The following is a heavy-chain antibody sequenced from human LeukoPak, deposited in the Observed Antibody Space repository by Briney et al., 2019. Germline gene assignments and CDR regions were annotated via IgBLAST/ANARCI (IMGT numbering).Heavy chain of an antibody. CDR3: ASVRSFDTRDFDY. CDR2: INTDGSST. Sequence: GGSLRLSCAASGFTFSSYWMHWVRQAPGKGLVWVSRINTDGSSTIYADSVKGRFTISRDNAKNTLYLQMNSLRAEDTAVYYCASVRSFDTRDFDYWGQGTLVTVSS. D-gene: IGHD3-9*01. J-gene: IGHJ4*02. CDR1: GFTFSSYW. V-gene: IGHV3-74*01.